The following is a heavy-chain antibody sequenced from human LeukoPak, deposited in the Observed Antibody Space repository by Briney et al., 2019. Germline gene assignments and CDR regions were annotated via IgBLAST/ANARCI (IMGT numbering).Heavy chain of an antibody. J-gene: IGHJ3*02. CDR1: GFTFTTSA. D-gene: IGHD2-8*02. CDR3: AAVPNANAWYWDDALDI. CDR2: IVVGSGNT. Sequence: AASVKVSCKASGFTFTTSAVQWVRQARGQRLEWIGRIVVGSGNTDHAQKFQGRLTITRDISTSTAYMELSSLTSDDTAVYYCAAVPNANAWYWDDALDIWGQGTMVTVSS. V-gene: IGHV1-58*01.